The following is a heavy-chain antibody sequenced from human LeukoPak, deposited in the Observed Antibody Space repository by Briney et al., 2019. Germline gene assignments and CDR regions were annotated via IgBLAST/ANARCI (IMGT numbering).Heavy chain of an antibody. V-gene: IGHV3-66*01. D-gene: IGHD6-13*01. CDR1: GFTFSSNY. J-gene: IGHJ3*02. CDR3: ATLRGSSSYDAFDI. CDR2: IYSGGST. Sequence: GGSLRLSCAASGFTFSSNYMSWVRQAPGKGLEWLSVIYSGGSTYYSGSVKGRFTITRDNSKNTLYLQMNSLRAEDTAVYYCATLRGSSSYDAFDIWGQGTMVTVSS.